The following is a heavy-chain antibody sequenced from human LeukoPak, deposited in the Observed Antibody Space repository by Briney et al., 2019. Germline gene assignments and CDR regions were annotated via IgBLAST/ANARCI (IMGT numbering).Heavy chain of an antibody. CDR1: GYTFTTYW. V-gene: IGHV5-51*01. Sequence: GESLKISCEGSGYTFTTYWIGWVRQTPGKGLEWMAIIYPSDSHARYSPSFQGQVTISADRSISTAYLQWSSLKASDTAMYYCARSPDTIYFDYWGQGTLVTVSS. CDR3: ARSPDTIYFDY. J-gene: IGHJ4*02. CDR2: IYPSDSHA. D-gene: IGHD5-18*01.